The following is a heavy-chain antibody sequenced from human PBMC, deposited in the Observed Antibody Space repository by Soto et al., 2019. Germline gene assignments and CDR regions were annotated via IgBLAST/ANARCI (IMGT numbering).Heavy chain of an antibody. V-gene: IGHV3-33*01. Sequence: GGSLRLSCAASGFTFSSYGMHWVRQAPGKGLEWVAVIWYDGSNKYYADSVKGRFTISRDNSKNTLYLQMNSLRAEDTAVYYCAREEGYENYGMDVWGQGTTVTVSS. CDR3: AREEGYENYGMDV. D-gene: IGHD5-12*01. CDR2: IWYDGSNK. J-gene: IGHJ6*02. CDR1: GFTFSSYG.